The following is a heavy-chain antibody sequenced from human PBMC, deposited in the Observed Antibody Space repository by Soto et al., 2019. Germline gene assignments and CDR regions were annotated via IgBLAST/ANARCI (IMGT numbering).Heavy chain of an antibody. V-gene: IGHV4-30-2*01. CDR1: VASMTTGGFS. Sequence: SETLSLTCALSVASMTTGGFSCTWFRQPPGGGLEWIGHVYHRASTQYNPSLKGRVSISVDTSRSLFSLRLTSLTAADTAVYFCTRGSAATLYLLYFDTWGQGTPVTVSS. CDR3: TRGSAATLYLLYFDT. J-gene: IGHJ4*02. CDR2: VYHRAST. D-gene: IGHD6-13*01.